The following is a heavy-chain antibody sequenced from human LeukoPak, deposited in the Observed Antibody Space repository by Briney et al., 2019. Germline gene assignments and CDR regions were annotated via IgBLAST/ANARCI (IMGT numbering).Heavy chain of an antibody. V-gene: IGHV4-34*01. CDR3: AVLTYKNGWYFFEY. Sequence: SETLPLTCAVYGGSFSGNYWSWIRQSPGKGLEWIGEINQSGSANYNPSLKSRVTISRDTSKDQFSLKVTSVTAADTAVYYCAVLTYKNGWYFFEYWGQGTLVTVSS. CDR1: GGSFSGNY. D-gene: IGHD6-19*01. J-gene: IGHJ4*02. CDR2: INQSGSA.